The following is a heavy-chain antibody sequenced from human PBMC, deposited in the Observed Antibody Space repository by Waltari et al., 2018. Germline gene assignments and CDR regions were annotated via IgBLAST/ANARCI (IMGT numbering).Heavy chain of an antibody. CDR2: ISGSGGST. CDR3: AKAGVLRYFDWFVEGY. J-gene: IGHJ4*02. D-gene: IGHD3-9*01. Sequence: EVQLLESGGGLVQPGGSLRLSCAASGFTFSSYAMSWVRQAPGKGLEWVSAISGSGGSTYYADSVKGRFTISRDNSKNTLYLQMNSLRAEDTAVYYCAKAGVLRYFDWFVEGYWGQGTLVTVSS. CDR1: GFTFSSYA. V-gene: IGHV3-23*01.